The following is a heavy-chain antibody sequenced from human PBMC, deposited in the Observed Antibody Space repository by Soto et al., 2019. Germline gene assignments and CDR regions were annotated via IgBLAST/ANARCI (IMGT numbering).Heavy chain of an antibody. CDR3: GRCTSTSCHLGSDY. Sequence: PGGSLRLSCAASGFTVSSYAMNWVRQAPGKGLEWVALISQDGINKYYADAVRGRFTISRDSSTNTLYLQMNSLRAADTAVYCCGRCTSTSCHLGSDYWGQGTLVTVSS. V-gene: IGHV3-30-3*01. CDR2: ISQDGINK. CDR1: GFTVSSYA. D-gene: IGHD2-2*01. J-gene: IGHJ4*02.